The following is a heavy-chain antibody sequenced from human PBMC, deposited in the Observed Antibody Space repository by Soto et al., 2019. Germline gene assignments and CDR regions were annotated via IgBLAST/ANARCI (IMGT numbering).Heavy chain of an antibody. D-gene: IGHD3-22*01. CDR1: GFTFSSYA. CDR3: ARDTLAVVVITTAFDI. CDR2: ISYDGSNK. Sequence: GGSLRLSCAASGFTFSSYAMHWVRQAPGKGLEWVAVISYDGSNKYYADSVKGRFTISRDNSKNTLYLQMNSLRAEDTAVYYCARDTLAVVVITTAFDIWGQGTMVTVSS. J-gene: IGHJ3*02. V-gene: IGHV3-30-3*01.